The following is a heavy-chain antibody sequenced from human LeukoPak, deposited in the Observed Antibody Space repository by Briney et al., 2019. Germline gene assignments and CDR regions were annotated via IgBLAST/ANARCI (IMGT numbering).Heavy chain of an antibody. V-gene: IGHV3-23*01. D-gene: IGHD3-22*01. J-gene: IGHJ4*02. CDR2: ISGSGGST. CDR3: ATPLIVVVIPEFDY. Sequence: GGSLRLSCAASGFTFSSYGMHWVRQAPGKGLEWVSAISGSGGSTYYADSVKGRFTISRDNSKNTLYLQMNSLRAEDTAVYYCATPLIVVVIPEFDYWGQGTLVTVSS. CDR1: GFTFSSYG.